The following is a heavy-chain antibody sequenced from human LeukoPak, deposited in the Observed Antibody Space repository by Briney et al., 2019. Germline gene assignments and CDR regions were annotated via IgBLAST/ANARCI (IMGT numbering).Heavy chain of an antibody. CDR1: GGTFSSYA. D-gene: IGHD6-19*01. CDR2: IIPIFGTA. Sequence: SVKVSCKASGGTFSSYAISWVRQAPGQGLKWMGGIIPIFGTANYAQKFQGRVTITADESTSTAYMELSSLRSEDTAVYYCGRAVAGIYSMDVWGQGTTVTVSS. V-gene: IGHV1-69*13. J-gene: IGHJ6*02. CDR3: GRAVAGIYSMDV.